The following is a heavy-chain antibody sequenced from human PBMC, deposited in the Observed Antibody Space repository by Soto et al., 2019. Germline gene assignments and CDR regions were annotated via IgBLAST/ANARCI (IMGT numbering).Heavy chain of an antibody. V-gene: IGHV1-46*03. CDR1: GYTFTSYY. CDR3: ARDHRYYYDSSGPIDY. J-gene: IGHJ4*02. Sequence: GASVKVSCKASGYTFTSYYIHWGRQAPGQGLEWMGIINPSGGSTSYAQKFQGRVTMTRDTSTSTVYMELSSLRSEDTAVYYCARDHRYYYDSSGPIDYWGQGTLVTVS. D-gene: IGHD3-22*01. CDR2: INPSGGST.